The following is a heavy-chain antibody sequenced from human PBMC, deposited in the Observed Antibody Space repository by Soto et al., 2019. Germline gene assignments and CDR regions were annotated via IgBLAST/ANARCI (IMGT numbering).Heavy chain of an antibody. J-gene: IGHJ6*02. D-gene: IGHD3-10*01. Sequence: PSETLSLTCAVYGGSFSGYYWSWIRQPPGKGLEWIGEINHSGSTNYNPSLKSRVTISVDTSKNQFSLKLSSVTAADTAVYYCARAYYYGSGIYYYYYYGMDVWGQGTTVTVSS. CDR2: INHSGST. CDR1: GGSFSGYY. CDR3: ARAYYYGSGIYYYYYYGMDV. V-gene: IGHV4-34*01.